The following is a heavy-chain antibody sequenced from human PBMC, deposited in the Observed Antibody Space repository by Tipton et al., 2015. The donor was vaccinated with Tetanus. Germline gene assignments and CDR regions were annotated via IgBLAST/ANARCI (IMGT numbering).Heavy chain of an antibody. Sequence: LRLSCTVSGGSINDYYWGWIRQPPGMGLEWIGHISHSGSASYNPSLKSRVTISLDTSKNQFSLTLRSVTAADTAVYYCARTSGYMYSDCWGQGTLVTVSS. J-gene: IGHJ4*02. CDR3: ARTSGYMYSDC. V-gene: IGHV4-59*01. CDR2: ISHSGSA. D-gene: IGHD3-3*01. CDR1: GGSINDYY.